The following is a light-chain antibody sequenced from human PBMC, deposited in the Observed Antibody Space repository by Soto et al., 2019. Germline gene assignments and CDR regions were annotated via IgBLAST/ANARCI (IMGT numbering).Light chain of an antibody. CDR1: SGDIGDYNY. J-gene: IGLJ1*01. CDR2: DVS. CDR3: CSYTRSGTLI. Sequence: QSVLTQPASVSGSPGQSITISCVGTSGDIGDYNYVPWYQQHPGKVPKVIIYDVSNRPSGVSYRFSGTKSGNTASLTVSGLQADDEADYYCCSYTRSGTLIFGTGTKVTVL. V-gene: IGLV2-14*01.